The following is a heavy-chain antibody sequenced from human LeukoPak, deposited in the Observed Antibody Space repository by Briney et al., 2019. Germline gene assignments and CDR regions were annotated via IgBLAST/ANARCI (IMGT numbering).Heavy chain of an antibody. CDR2: IYYSGST. V-gene: IGHV4-30-4*01. CDR1: GDSISSGDYY. CDR3: ARGPGYSSGWFFTYFDY. Sequence: SETLSLTCTVSGDSISSGDYYWSWIRQPPGKGLEWIGYIYYSGSTYYNPSLKSRVTISVDTSKNQFSLKLSSVTAADTAVYYCARGPGYSSGWFFTYFDYWGQGTLVTVSS. D-gene: IGHD6-19*01. J-gene: IGHJ4*02.